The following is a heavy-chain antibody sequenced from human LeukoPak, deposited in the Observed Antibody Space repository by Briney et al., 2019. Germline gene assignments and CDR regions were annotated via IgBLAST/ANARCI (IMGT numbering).Heavy chain of an antibody. CDR1: GFTFSDYW. V-gene: IGHV3-74*03. CDR3: ATSPVISRD. D-gene: IGHD2-21*01. CDR2: IYSDVRRI. J-gene: IGHJ4*02. Sequence: GGSLRLSCAASGFTFSDYWMHWVRPAPGKGLEWVARIYSDVRRIKYADSVKGRFTISRDNAKNTLYLQMNALRVEDTAVYYCATSPVISRDWGQGTLVTVSS.